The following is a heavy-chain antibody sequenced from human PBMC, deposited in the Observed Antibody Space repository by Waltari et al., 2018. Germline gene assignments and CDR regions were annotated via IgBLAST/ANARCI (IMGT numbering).Heavy chain of an antibody. V-gene: IGHV3-30*02. CDR3: AKGSTVTTIDYYYIDV. D-gene: IGHD4-17*01. Sequence: QVQLVDSGGGEVQLGGSLRLSCAASGSPFSTYAMHRVRQAPGKGLEWVAFIRYDGSNKYYADSVKGRFTVSRDNSKNTLHLQMNSLRVEDTAVYYCAKGSTVTTIDYYYIDVWGKGTTVTVSS. CDR2: IRYDGSNK. CDR1: GSPFSTYA. J-gene: IGHJ6*03.